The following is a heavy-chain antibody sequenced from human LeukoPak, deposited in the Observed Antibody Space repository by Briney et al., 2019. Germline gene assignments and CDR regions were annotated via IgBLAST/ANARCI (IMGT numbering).Heavy chain of an antibody. D-gene: IGHD2-15*01. CDR1: GFTFSTYA. J-gene: IGHJ3*02. Sequence: GGSLRLSCTASGFTFSTYATHWVRQAPRKGLEYVSGISGNGRSTFYANSVKGRFTVSRDNSKDTLYLQMGSLRAEDMAVYYCTRDIGRRRGDAFDIWGQGTMVTVSS. CDR3: TRDIGRRRGDAFDI. CDR2: ISGNGRST. V-gene: IGHV3-64*01.